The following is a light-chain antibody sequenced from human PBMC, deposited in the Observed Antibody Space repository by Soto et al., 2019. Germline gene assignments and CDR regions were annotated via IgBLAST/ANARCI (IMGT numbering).Light chain of an antibody. J-gene: IGKJ1*01. CDR2: GAS. V-gene: IGKV3-20*01. CDR3: QQFHISRT. Sequence: DIVMTQSPDSLAVSPGGRSTLSYSASQSVSILLAWYQQKPGQAPRLLIYGASNRATGIPDRFSGSGSGTDFTLTITGLEPEDFAVYYCQQFHISRTFGQGTKVDIK. CDR1: QSVSIL.